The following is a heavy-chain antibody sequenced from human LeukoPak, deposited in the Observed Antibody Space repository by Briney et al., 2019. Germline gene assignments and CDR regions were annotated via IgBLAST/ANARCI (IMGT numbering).Heavy chain of an antibody. CDR1: GFSFSNQG. V-gene: IGHV3-30*18. CDR2: ISYDGSNK. Sequence: GGSLRLSCAASGFSFSNQGVQWVRQAPGKGLEWVAVISYDGSNKYYADSVKGRFAISRDNSKNTLYLQMNSLRAEDTAVYYCSKDGDNSGWYYFDYWGQGTLVTVSS. CDR3: SKDGDNSGWYYFDY. D-gene: IGHD6-19*01. J-gene: IGHJ4*02.